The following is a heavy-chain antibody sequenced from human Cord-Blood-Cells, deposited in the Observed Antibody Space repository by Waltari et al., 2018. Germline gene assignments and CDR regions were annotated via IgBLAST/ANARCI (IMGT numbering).Heavy chain of an antibody. Sequence: QVQLVQSGAEVKKPGASVKVSCKASGYTFTGYYMHWVRQATGPGLEWMGWDDPNSGGTNYAQEFQCRVTMTRDTSISTAYMELSRLRSDDTAVYYCARDQELDYWGQGTLVTVSS. CDR3: ARDQELDY. CDR2: DDPNSGGT. CDR1: GYTFTGYY. V-gene: IGHV1-2*02. J-gene: IGHJ4*02.